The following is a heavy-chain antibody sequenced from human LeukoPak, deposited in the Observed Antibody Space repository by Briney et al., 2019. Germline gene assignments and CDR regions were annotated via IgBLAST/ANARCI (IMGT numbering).Heavy chain of an antibody. Sequence: SETLSLTCTVSGGSISNYYWSWIRQPPGKGLEWIGYIYYSGTTNYNSSLKSRVTISVDTSKNQFSLKLSSVTAADTAVYYCARSGGYSSPQNYWGQGTLVTVSS. D-gene: IGHD6-13*01. V-gene: IGHV4-59*01. CDR2: IYYSGTT. J-gene: IGHJ4*02. CDR3: ARSGGYSSPQNY. CDR1: GGSISNYY.